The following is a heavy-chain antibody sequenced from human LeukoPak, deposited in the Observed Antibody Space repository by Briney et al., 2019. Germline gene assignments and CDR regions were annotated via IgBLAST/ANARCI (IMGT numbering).Heavy chain of an antibody. CDR1: GYSFTSYW. J-gene: IGHJ4*02. CDR2: IYPGDSDT. CDR3: ARYYCGGGSCHGSYYFDY. Sequence: GESLKISCKGSGYSFTSYWIGWVRQMPGKGLEWMGIIYPGDSDTRYSPSFQGQVTISADKSISTAYLQWSSLKASDTAMYYCARYYCGGGSCHGSYYFDYWGQGTLVTVSS. D-gene: IGHD2-15*01. V-gene: IGHV5-51*01.